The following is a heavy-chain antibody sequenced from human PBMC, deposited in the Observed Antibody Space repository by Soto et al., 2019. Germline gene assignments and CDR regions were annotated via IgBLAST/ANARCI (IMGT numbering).Heavy chain of an antibody. Sequence: QVQLVESGGGVVQPGRSLRLSCAASGFTFTAYGMHWVRQAPGKGPEWVAVIWNDGSNKLYADSVKGRFTISRDNLKNTVSLQMNSLRVEDTAVYYCAKDSVTSDSYMDVWGKGTTVTVSS. CDR1: GFTFTAYG. CDR2: IWNDGSNK. J-gene: IGHJ6*03. CDR3: AKDSVTSDSYMDV. V-gene: IGHV3-33*06. D-gene: IGHD4-4*01.